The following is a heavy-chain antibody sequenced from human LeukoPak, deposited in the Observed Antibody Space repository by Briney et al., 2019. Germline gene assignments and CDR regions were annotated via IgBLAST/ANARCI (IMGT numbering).Heavy chain of an antibody. D-gene: IGHD7-27*01. CDR1: GGSISSSSYY. Sequence: SQTLSLTCTVSGGSISSSSYYWGRIRQPPGKGLEWIGTFYYSGSTYYNPSLKSRVTISVDTSKNQCSLKLSSVTAADTAVYYCARNHQAHWGSYWYFDLWGRGTLVSVSS. J-gene: IGHJ2*01. CDR2: FYYSGST. CDR3: ARNHQAHWGSYWYFDL. V-gene: IGHV4-39*01.